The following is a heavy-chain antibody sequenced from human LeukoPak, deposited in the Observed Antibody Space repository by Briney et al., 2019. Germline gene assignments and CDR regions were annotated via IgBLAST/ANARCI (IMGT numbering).Heavy chain of an antibody. CDR3: ARDQDYGLYYFDY. CDR1: GFTFSSYG. CDR2: IWYDGSNK. V-gene: IGHV3-33*01. D-gene: IGHD4-17*01. Sequence: GGSLRLSCAASGFTFSSYGMHWVRQAPGKGLEWVAVIWYDGSNKYYADSVKGRFTISRDNSKNTLYLQMNSLRAEDTAVYYCARDQDYGLYYFDYWGQGTLVTVSS. J-gene: IGHJ4*02.